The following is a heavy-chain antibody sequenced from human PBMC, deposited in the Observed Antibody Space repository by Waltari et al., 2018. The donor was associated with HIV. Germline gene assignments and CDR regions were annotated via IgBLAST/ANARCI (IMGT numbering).Heavy chain of an antibody. D-gene: IGHD7-27*01. CDR1: GFTFSSYR. J-gene: IGHJ3*02. Sequence: EVQLVESGGGLVKPGGSLSLSCEASGFTFSSYRMTWFRQAPGKGLEWVSSISSSRSDKYYAGSVKGRFTISRDNAKNSLYLQMNSLRAEDTAVYYCARDLWGADAFDIWGQGTMVTVSS. V-gene: IGHV3-21*01. CDR2: ISSSRSDK. CDR3: ARDLWGADAFDI.